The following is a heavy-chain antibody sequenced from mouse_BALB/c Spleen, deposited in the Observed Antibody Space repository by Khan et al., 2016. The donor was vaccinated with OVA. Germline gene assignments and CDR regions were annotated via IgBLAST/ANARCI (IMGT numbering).Heavy chain of an antibody. CDR3: ANFDYNYEAVDY. D-gene: IGHD2-4*01. J-gene: IGHJ4*01. Sequence: QVQLKESGPGLVAPSQSLSITCTVSGFSLTSYGVSWVRQPPGKGLEWLGVIWGDGNTNYHSALMSRLSISKDNSKSQVLLKLHSLQTDDTATYYCANFDYNYEAVDYWGQGTSVTVSS. CDR2: IWGDGNT. CDR1: GFSLTSYG. V-gene: IGHV2-3*01.